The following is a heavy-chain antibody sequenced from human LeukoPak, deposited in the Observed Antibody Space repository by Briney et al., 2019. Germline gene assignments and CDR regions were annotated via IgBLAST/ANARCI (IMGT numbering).Heavy chain of an antibody. D-gene: IGHD1-26*01. V-gene: IGHV3-21*01. CDR1: GFTFSSYS. Sequence: GGSLRLSCAASGFTFSSYSMNWVRQAPGKGLEWVSSISSSSSYIYYADSVKGRFTISRDNAKNSLYLQMNSLRAEDTAVYYCARDQSRGWELLKHYYYYGMDVWGQGTTVTVSS. CDR2: ISSSSSYI. J-gene: IGHJ6*02. CDR3: ARDQSRGWELLKHYYYYGMDV.